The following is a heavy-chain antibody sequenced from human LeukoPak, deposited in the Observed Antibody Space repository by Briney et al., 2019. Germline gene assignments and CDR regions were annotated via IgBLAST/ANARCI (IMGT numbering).Heavy chain of an antibody. CDR1: GFTLSSYA. V-gene: IGHV3-30-3*01. J-gene: IGHJ4*02. CDR2: ISYVGSNK. D-gene: IGHD2-15*01. Sequence: GGSLRPSCPPSGFTLSSYAMHWVRQAPGKGLEWVAFISYVGSNKYYADSVKGRFTISRDNSKNTLYLQMNSLRAEDTAVYYCARDGGGGLTAFDYWGQGTLVTVSS. CDR3: ARDGGGGLTAFDY.